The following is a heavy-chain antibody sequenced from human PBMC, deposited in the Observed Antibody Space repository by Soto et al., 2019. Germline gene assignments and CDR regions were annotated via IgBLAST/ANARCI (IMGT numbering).Heavy chain of an antibody. V-gene: IGHV3-23*01. CDR3: AKDSPYSASYKEDAFDI. D-gene: IGHD1-26*01. Sequence: GGSLRLSCAASGFTFSSYAMSWVRQAQGKGLEWVSAISGSGGSTYHADSVKGRFTISRDNSKNTLFLQMNSLRAEDTAVYYCAKDSPYSASYKEDAFDIWGQGTMVTVSS. CDR2: ISGSGGST. J-gene: IGHJ3*02. CDR1: GFTFSSYA.